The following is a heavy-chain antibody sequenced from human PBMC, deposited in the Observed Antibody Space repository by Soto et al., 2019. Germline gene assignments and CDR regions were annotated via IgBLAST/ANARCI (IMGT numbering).Heavy chain of an antibody. D-gene: IGHD4-17*01. J-gene: IGHJ6*01. CDR1: GFTFSSYS. CDR2: ISSSSSYI. V-gene: IGHV3-21*01. CDR3: ARVRVADYQHYYYYGMEV. Sequence: PVGSLRLSCAASGFTFSSYSMNWVRQAPGKGLEWVSSISSSSSYIYYADSVKGRFTISRDNAKNSLYLQMNSLRAEDTAVYYCARVRVADYQHYYYYGMEVWGQGTTVNVSS.